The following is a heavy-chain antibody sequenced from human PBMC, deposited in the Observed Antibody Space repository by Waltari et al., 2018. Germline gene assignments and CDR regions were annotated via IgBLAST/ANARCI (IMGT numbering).Heavy chain of an antibody. J-gene: IGHJ4*02. D-gene: IGHD6-13*01. CDR3: NVELAEAGN. V-gene: IGHV3-21*06. Sequence: EVHLVESGGGLVKPGGSLRVYCAASGFDFSSFSINWIRQTPGKGLEWVSSISKSGRVTEYADSVKGRFTFSRDNANNSVYLQMNSLRVEDTAVYYCNVELAEAGNWGQGTLVTVSP. CDR1: GFDFSSFS. CDR2: ISKSGRVT.